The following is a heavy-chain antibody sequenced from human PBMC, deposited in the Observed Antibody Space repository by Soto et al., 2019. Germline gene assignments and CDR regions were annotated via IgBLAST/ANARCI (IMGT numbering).Heavy chain of an antibody. Sequence: SETLSLTCTVSGDPISSYYWSWIRQPPGKGLEWIGYIYYSVRTNYNPSLKSRVTISVDTAKNQFSLKLSSVTAADTAVYYCARARGGYFDYWGQGTLVTVS. D-gene: IGHD3-10*01. CDR2: IYYSVRT. CDR1: GDPISSYY. J-gene: IGHJ4*02. CDR3: ARARGGYFDY. V-gene: IGHV4-59*01.